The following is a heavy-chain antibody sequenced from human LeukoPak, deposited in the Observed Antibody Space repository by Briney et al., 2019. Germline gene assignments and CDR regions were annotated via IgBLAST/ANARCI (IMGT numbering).Heavy chain of an antibody. J-gene: IGHJ4*02. CDR3: ARTEMATIWGFDY. CDR2: IYYSGTT. CDR1: GGSISSNNYY. V-gene: IGHV4-39*07. Sequence: PSETLSLTCTVSGGSISSNNYYWGWIRQPPGKGLEWIGNIYYSGTTYYNPSLKSRVTISADTSKNQFSLKLSSVTAADTAVYYCARTEMATIWGFDYWGQGTLVTVSS. D-gene: IGHD5-24*01.